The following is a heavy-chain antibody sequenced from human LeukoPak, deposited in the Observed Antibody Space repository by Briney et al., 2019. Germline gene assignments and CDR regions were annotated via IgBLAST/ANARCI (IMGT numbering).Heavy chain of an antibody. Sequence: GGSLRLSCAASGFTVSSNYMSWVRQAPGKGLEWVSVIYSGGSTYYADSVKGRFTISRDNSKNTLYLQMNSLRAEDTAVYYCARSTAIFRFDPWGQGTLVTVPS. CDR1: GFTVSSNY. V-gene: IGHV3-53*01. CDR2: IYSGGST. J-gene: IGHJ5*02. CDR3: ARSTAIFRFDP. D-gene: IGHD5-18*01.